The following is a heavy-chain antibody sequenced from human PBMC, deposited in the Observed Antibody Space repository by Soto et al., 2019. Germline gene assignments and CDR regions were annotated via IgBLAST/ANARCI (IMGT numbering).Heavy chain of an antibody. Sequence: GGSLRLSCAASGFTFSSYSMNWVRQAPGKGLEWVSSISSSSSYIYYADSVKGRFTISRDNAKNSLYLQMNSLRAEDTAVYYCARDLRWAHRPDYCGQGTLVTXSS. CDR2: ISSSSSYI. J-gene: IGHJ4*02. CDR3: ARDLRWAHRPDY. D-gene: IGHD1-26*01. V-gene: IGHV3-21*01. CDR1: GFTFSSYS.